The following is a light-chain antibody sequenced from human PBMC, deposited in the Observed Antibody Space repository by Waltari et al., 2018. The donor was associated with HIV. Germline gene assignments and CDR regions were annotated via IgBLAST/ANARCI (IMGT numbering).Light chain of an antibody. Sequence: SYELTQPPSVSVSPGQTASITCSGDQLGDKFVCWYQQRPGKPPVLVMYQDSKLPSGIPERFSGSNSGNTAALTVTGTQSMDEADYYCQAWDRSVVFGGGTKLTVL. CDR3: QAWDRSVV. CDR2: QDS. CDR1: QLGDKF. J-gene: IGLJ2*01. V-gene: IGLV3-1*01.